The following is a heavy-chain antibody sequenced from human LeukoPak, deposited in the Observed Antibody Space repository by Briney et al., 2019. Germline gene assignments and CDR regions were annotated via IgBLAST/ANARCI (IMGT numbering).Heavy chain of an antibody. Sequence: GASVKVSCKASGYTFTSYYMHWVRQAPGQGLEWMGWINPNSGGTNYAQKFQGRVTMTRDTSISTAYMELSRLRSDDTAVYYCASGYFYYDSSGALGYWGQGTLVTVSS. CDR3: ASGYFYYDSSGALGY. CDR1: GYTFTSYY. D-gene: IGHD3-22*01. V-gene: IGHV1-2*02. J-gene: IGHJ4*02. CDR2: INPNSGGT.